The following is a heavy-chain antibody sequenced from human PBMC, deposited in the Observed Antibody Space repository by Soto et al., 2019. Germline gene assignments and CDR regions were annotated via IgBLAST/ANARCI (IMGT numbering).Heavy chain of an antibody. CDR3: AGSRGAVPAARYFDY. Sequence: EVQLLESGGGLVQPGGSLRLSCAASGFTFSSYGMSWVRQAPGKGLEWVSAISGSGGSTYYADSVKGRFNISRDNSKNTLYLQMNSLRAEDTAVYYCAGSRGAVPAARYFDYWGQGTLVTVSS. CDR1: GFTFSSYG. CDR2: ISGSGGST. D-gene: IGHD2-2*01. J-gene: IGHJ4*02. V-gene: IGHV3-23*01.